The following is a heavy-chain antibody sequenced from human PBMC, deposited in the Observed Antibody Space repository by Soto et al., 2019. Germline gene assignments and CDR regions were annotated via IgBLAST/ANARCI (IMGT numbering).Heavy chain of an antibody. CDR3: ARGGPPMVRGVILPLGVLDV. Sequence: PGGSLRLSCAASGFTFSSYGMHWVRQAPGKGLEWVAVISYDGSNKYYADSVKGRFTISRDNSKNTLYLQMNSLRAEDTAVYYCARGGPPMVRGVILPLGVLDVWGQGTTVTVSS. D-gene: IGHD3-10*01. CDR1: GFTFSSYG. CDR2: ISYDGSNK. V-gene: IGHV3-30*03. J-gene: IGHJ6*02.